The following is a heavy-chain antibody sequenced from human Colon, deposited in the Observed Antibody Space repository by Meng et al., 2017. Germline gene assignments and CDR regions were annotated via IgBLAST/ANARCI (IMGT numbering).Heavy chain of an antibody. Sequence: QVQLQESGPGLLKPSETLSLTCNVSGGSISDYYWNWIRQPVGKGLEWIGRIRGSGSTNFNPSLKSRVTMSVDTSKNQFSLKLYSVTAADTAVYFCTRDHAPFDYGLSRPGLDPWGQGTLVTVSS. V-gene: IGHV4-4*07. J-gene: IGHJ5*02. CDR2: IRGSGST. CDR3: TRDHAPFDYGLSRPGLDP. CDR1: GGSISDYY. D-gene: IGHD4/OR15-4a*01.